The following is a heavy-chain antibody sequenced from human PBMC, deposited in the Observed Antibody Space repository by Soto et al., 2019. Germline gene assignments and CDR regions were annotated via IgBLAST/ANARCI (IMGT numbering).Heavy chain of an antibody. CDR1: GLTITNFG. J-gene: IGHJ5*02. Sequence: GGSLRLSCSASGLTITNFGLHWVRQAPRKGLEHVCAIDSTGGTTDYADSVKGRFTISRDNSKNTLYLQMTSLRTDDTGTYYCAKDSRTRPFGELLRDHHDLWGQGTLVTVS. CDR2: IDSTGGTT. D-gene: IGHD3-10*01. CDR3: AKDSRTRPFGELLRDHHDL. V-gene: IGHV3-64D*08.